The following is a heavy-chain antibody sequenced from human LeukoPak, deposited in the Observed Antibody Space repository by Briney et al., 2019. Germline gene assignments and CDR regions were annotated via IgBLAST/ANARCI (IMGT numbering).Heavy chain of an antibody. D-gene: IGHD1-26*01. V-gene: IGHV4-61*02. CDR1: GGSISTGSYY. CDR2: IYTSGNT. J-gene: IGHJ4*02. Sequence: SETLSLTCTVSGGSISTGSYYWNWIRQPAGKGLEWIGLIYTSGNTNYNPSLKSRVTISVDTSKNQFSLKLSSVTAADTAVYYCARGEGSGSYYSYFDYWGQGTLVTVSS. CDR3: ARGEGSGSYYSYFDY.